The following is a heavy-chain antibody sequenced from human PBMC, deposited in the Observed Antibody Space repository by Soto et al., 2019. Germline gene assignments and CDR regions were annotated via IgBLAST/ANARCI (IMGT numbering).Heavy chain of an antibody. CDR1: VFGFRTHA. D-gene: IGHD4-17*01. Sequence: WSMRLACAASVFGFRTHALSWVLHAPGKGLEWLSSITNTGITTHYADSVKGRFTISRENSTNTLHLQMNNLRVDDTAVYYCSKGFDYGDTKHTDHWGQGNLVTV. CDR2: ITNTGITT. CDR3: SKGFDYGDTKHTDH. J-gene: IGHJ4*02. V-gene: IGHV3-23*01.